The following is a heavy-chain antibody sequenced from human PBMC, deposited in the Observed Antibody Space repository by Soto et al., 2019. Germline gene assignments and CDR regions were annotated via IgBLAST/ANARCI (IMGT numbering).Heavy chain of an antibody. CDR3: ARAWNIKNYRGYSYGYGY. J-gene: IGHJ4*02. Sequence: GASVKVSCKASGFTFTSSAFQWVRQARGQRLEWIGWIAVGSGYTNYAQRFQGRVTMTRNTSISTAYMELSSLRSEDTAVYYCARAWNIKNYRGYSYGYGYWGQGTLVTVSS. D-gene: IGHD5-18*01. CDR1: GFTFTSSA. CDR2: IAVGSGYT. V-gene: IGHV1-58*01.